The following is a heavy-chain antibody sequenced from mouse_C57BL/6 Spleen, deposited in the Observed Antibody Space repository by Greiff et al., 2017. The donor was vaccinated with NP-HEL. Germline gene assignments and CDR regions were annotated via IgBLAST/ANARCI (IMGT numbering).Heavy chain of an antibody. Sequence: ESGPGLVKPSQSLSLTCSVTGYSITSGYYWNWIRQFPGNKLEWMGYISYDGSNNYNPSLKNRISITRDTSKNQFFLKLNSVTTEDTATYYCARSGREGYFDYWGQGTTLTVSS. CDR1: GYSITSGYY. J-gene: IGHJ2*01. CDR3: ARSGREGYFDY. CDR2: ISYDGSN. V-gene: IGHV3-6*01.